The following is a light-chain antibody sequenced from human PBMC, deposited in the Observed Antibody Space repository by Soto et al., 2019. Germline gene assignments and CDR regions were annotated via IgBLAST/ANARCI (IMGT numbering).Light chain of an antibody. CDR1: SSDVGSYNL. CDR3: CSYAGSRTYV. J-gene: IGLJ1*01. CDR2: EGS. V-gene: IGLV2-23*01. Sequence: QSVLTQPASVSGSPGQSITISCTGTSSDVGSYNLVSWYQQHPGKAPKLMIYEGSKWPSGVSNRFSGSKSGNTASLTISGLQAEDEADYYCCSYAGSRTYVFGAGTKVTVL.